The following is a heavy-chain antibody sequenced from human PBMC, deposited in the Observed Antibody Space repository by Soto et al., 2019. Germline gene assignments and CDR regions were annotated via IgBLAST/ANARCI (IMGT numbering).Heavy chain of an antibody. CDR1: GASISSRNW. V-gene: IGHV4-4*02. CDR3: ARATYNWNHEY. J-gene: IGHJ4*02. Sequence: SETLTLTCAVSGASISSRNWWSWVRQSPAKGVEWIGEIYHTGTTNYNPSLKSRVTISVDTSKNQFSLKLSSVTAADTAVYFCARATYNWNHEYWGQGTQVTVSS. CDR2: IYHTGTT. D-gene: IGHD1-20*01.